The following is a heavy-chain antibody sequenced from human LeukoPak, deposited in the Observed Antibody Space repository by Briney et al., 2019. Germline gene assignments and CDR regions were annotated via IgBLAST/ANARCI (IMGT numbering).Heavy chain of an antibody. V-gene: IGHV1-8*03. J-gene: IGHJ4*02. CDR3: ARGGGIEAPGKRRDDYFDY. CDR1: GYTFTTYD. D-gene: IGHD6-13*01. Sequence: GASVKVSCKASGYTFTTYDINWVRQATGQGLQWMGWINPNSGNTGYAQKFQGRITITSNTSISTAYMELNSLRSEDTAVYYCARGGGIEAPGKRRDDYFDYWGQGALVTVSS. CDR2: INPNSGNT.